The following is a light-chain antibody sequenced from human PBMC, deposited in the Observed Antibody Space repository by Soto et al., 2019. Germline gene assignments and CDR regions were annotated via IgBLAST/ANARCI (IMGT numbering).Light chain of an antibody. V-gene: IGLV2-14*01. CDR3: SSYTSTNTLV. J-gene: IGLJ1*01. Sequence: QSVLTQPASVSGSPGQSITISCTGTSSDVGAYNYVSWYQRHPGRAPKLMIYEVTTRPSGVSNRFSGSKSGNTASLTISGLQAEDEADYFCSSYTSTNTLVFGTGTRSPS. CDR2: EVT. CDR1: SSDVGAYNY.